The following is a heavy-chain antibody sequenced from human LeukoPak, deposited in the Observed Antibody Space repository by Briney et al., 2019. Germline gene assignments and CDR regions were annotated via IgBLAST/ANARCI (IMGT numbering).Heavy chain of an antibody. J-gene: IGHJ5*02. CDR1: GYSISSGYY. CDR2: IYHSGST. CDR3: AREFYTALRS. Sequence: SETLSLTCAVSGYSISSGYYWGWIRQPPGQGLEWIGSIYHSGSTYYNPSLKSRVTISVDTSKNQFSLKLSSVTAADTAVYYCAREFYTALRSWGQGTLVTVSS. V-gene: IGHV4-38-2*02. D-gene: IGHD2-2*02.